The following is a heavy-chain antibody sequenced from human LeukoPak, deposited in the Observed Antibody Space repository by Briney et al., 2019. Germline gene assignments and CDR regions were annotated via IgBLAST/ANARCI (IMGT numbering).Heavy chain of an antibody. Sequence: GGSLRLSCAASGFTVSSNYMTWVRQAPGKGLEWVSVIYSGGSTYYADSVKGRFTISRDNSKNTLYLQMINPRAEDTAVYYCARGGYCSGGSCYSLYFDLWGRGTLVTVSS. CDR1: GFTVSSNY. D-gene: IGHD2-15*01. CDR3: ARGGYCSGGSCYSLYFDL. V-gene: IGHV3-53*01. CDR2: IYSGGST. J-gene: IGHJ2*01.